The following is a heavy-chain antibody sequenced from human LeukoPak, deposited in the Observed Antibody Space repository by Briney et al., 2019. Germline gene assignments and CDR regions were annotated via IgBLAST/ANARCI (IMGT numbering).Heavy chain of an antibody. J-gene: IGHJ4*02. V-gene: IGHV1-18*01. Sequence: ASVKVSCKASGGTFTNYAINWVRQAPGQGLEWMGWIRGYNDYTNYAQKLQGRVTMTTDTPTSIAYMELRSLRSDDTAVYYCARESVWGSHRYPDYYFDYWGQGTLVTVSS. CDR2: IRGYNDYT. CDR3: ARESVWGSHRYPDYYFDY. CDR1: GGTFTNYA. D-gene: IGHD3-16*02.